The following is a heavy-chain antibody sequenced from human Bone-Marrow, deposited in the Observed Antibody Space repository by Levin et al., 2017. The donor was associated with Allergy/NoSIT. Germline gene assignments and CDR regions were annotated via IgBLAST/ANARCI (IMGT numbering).Heavy chain of an antibody. D-gene: IGHD2-2*01. CDR2: ISGRANTI. J-gene: IGHJ5*01. CDR3: ARDSSTFSSSWFDS. CDR1: GFTFSNYY. Sequence: GGSLRLSCSASGFTFSNYYMNWIRQAPGEGLEWISYISGRANTIYYADSVKGRFTISRDNAKNSLYLQMNSLRADDTAVYYCARDSSTFSSSWFDSWGHGTLVTVSS. V-gene: IGHV3-11*01.